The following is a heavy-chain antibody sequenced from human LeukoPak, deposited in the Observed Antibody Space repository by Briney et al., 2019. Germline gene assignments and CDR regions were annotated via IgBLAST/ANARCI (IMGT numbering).Heavy chain of an antibody. CDR2: IKQDGSEK. Sequence: GGSLRLSCAASGFTFSSYWMSWVRQAPGKGLEWVANIKQDGSEKYYVDSVKGRFTISRDNAKHSLYLQMNSLRAEDTAVYYCARRSVWFGELLYDYWGQGTLVTVSS. J-gene: IGHJ4*02. CDR1: GFTFSSYW. CDR3: ARRSVWFGELLYDY. V-gene: IGHV3-7*01. D-gene: IGHD3-10*01.